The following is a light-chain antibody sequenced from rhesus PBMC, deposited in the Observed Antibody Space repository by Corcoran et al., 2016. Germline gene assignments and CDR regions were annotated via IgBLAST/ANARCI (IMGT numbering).Light chain of an antibody. CDR1: QGISNW. J-gene: IGKJ2*01. CDR2: RAS. V-gene: IGKV1-69*01. CDR3: QQHENSPYS. Sequence: DIQMTQSPSSLSASVGDRVTITCRASQGISNWLAWYQQKPGKAPKLRSYRASNLETGVPSRFSGSGSGTDFTLTISSLQSEDIATYYCQQHENSPYSFGQGTKVEIK.